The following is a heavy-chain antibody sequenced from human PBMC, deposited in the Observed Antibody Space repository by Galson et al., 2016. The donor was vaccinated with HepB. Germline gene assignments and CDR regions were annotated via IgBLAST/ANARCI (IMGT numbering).Heavy chain of an antibody. CDR1: GFAIGDNY. D-gene: IGHD6-19*01. V-gene: IGHV3-53*01. J-gene: IGHJ4*02. CDR3: ARDVPGTGNLDY. CDR2: FYNGGST. Sequence: SLRLSCAASGFAIGDNYMSWVRQAPGKGLEWVSIFYNGGSTYYVDSVKGRFTISRDNSENTLYLQMNNLRAEDTAIYYCARDVPGTGNLDYWGQGTLVTVSS.